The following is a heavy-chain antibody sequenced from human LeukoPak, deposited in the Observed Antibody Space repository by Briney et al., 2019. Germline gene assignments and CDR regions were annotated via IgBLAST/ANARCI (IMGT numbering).Heavy chain of an antibody. CDR1: GFTFTTYA. CDR2: ISGGGDRT. Sequence: PGGSLRLSCAASGFTFTTYAMSWVRQAPGKGPEWVSGISGGGDRTYYTDPVKGRFAISRDNSKNTVYLQMNSLRAEDTAVYFCAKDRRDCSATTCSKYFYDLWGRGTLVTVSS. CDR3: AKDRRDCSATTCSKYFYDL. V-gene: IGHV3-23*01. D-gene: IGHD2-2*01. J-gene: IGHJ2*01.